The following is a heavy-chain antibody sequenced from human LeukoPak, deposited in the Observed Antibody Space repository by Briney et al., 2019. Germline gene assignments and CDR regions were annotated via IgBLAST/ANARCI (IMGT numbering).Heavy chain of an antibody. D-gene: IGHD6-13*01. V-gene: IGHV3-30*04. CDR3: ARDSLSSSYDY. J-gene: IGHJ4*02. CDR2: ISYDGSNK. Sequence: HPGGSLRLSCAASGFTFSSYAMHWVRQAPGKGLEWVAVISYDGSNKYYADSVKGRFTISRDNSKNTLYLQMNSLRAEDTAVYYCARDSLSSSYDYWGQGTLVTVSS. CDR1: GFTFSSYA.